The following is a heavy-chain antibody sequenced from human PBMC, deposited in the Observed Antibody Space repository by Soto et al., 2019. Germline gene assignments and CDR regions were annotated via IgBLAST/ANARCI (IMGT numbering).Heavy chain of an antibody. CDR1: SGSITSHY. CDR3: ARQGFGQLHGLVDV. CDR2: INNRGST. J-gene: IGHJ6*01. Sequence: QVQLQESGPGLVKPSETLSHTCSDSSGSITSHYCSWFRQPPGKGLEWSGYINNRGSTRYNPSLRGRGTLSVDTAKNQFSLKVSSVTAADAALYYCARQGFGQLHGLVDVWGPGTTVTVS. D-gene: IGHD3-10*01. V-gene: IGHV4-59*08.